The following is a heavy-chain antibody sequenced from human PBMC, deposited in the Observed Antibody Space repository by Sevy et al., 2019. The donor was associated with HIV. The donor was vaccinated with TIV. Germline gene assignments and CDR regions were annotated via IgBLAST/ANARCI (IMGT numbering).Heavy chain of an antibody. J-gene: IGHJ4*02. CDR2: ISPYNDKT. CDR3: AKDRGRTAMIALES. V-gene: IGHV1-18*01. D-gene: IGHD5-18*01. Sequence: ASVKVSCKASGYNFKTYGITWLRQAPGEGFEWMGWISPYNDKTQYEQKFQGRVTMTTDTSTKTVYMELTSLGSDDTAVYYCAKDRGRTAMIALESWGQGTLVTVSS. CDR1: GYNFKTYG.